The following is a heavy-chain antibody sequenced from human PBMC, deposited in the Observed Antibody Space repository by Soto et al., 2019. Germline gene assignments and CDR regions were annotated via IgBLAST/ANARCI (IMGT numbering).Heavy chain of an antibody. Sequence: QITLNESGPTVVRPTETLTLTCRFSGFSLTTSGVGVGWIRQSPGKAPEWLALIYWDDDKRYSASLKSRLTITKDTSKNRVVLKVSDLDPTDTATYYCAHRVLRTVFGLVTTTAIYFDFWGQGTPVAVSS. D-gene: IGHD3-3*01. V-gene: IGHV2-5*02. CDR2: IYWDDDK. CDR1: GFSLTTSGVG. J-gene: IGHJ4*02. CDR3: AHRVLRTVFGLVTTTAIYFDF.